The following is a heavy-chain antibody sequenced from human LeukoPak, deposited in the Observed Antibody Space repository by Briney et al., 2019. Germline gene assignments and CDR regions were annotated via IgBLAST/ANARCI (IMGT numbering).Heavy chain of an antibody. D-gene: IGHD5-18*01. V-gene: IGHV4-59*12. J-gene: IGHJ4*02. CDR2: IYYSGST. CDR1: GGSISSYY. CDR3: ARVGYSYAPIDY. Sequence: SETLSLTCTVSGGSISSYYWSWIRQPPGKGLEWIGYIYYSGSTNYNPSLKSRVTISVDTSKNQFSLKLSSVTAADTAVYYCARVGYSYAPIDYWGQGTLVTVSS.